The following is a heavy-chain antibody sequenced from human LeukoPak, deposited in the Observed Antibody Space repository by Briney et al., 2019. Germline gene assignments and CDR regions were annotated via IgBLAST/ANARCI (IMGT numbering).Heavy chain of an antibody. J-gene: IGHJ4*02. CDR3: ATDIIVGATKGTDY. D-gene: IGHD1-26*01. V-gene: IGHV3-30*02. CDR1: GFTFSTYG. Sequence: GGSLRLSCAASGFTFSTYGMHWARQAPGKGLEWVAFIRYDGSNKYYADSVKGRLTISRDNSKNTLYLQMNSLRAEDTAVYYCATDIIVGATKGTDYWGQGALVTVSS. CDR2: IRYDGSNK.